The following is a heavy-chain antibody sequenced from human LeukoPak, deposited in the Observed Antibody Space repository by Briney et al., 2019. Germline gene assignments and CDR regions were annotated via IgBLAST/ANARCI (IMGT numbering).Heavy chain of an antibody. J-gene: IGHJ1*01. CDR2: IKSDGST. D-gene: IGHD3-22*01. CDR1: GFTFSDYS. Sequence: GGSLRLSCAASGFTFSDYSINWVRQAPGKGLVWVSRIKSDGSTNYADSVKGRFTISRDNAKNTLSLQMNSLRPEDTGVYYCARAPSEIGGYYPEYFRHWGQGTLVTVSS. V-gene: IGHV3-74*01. CDR3: ARAPSEIGGYYPEYFRH.